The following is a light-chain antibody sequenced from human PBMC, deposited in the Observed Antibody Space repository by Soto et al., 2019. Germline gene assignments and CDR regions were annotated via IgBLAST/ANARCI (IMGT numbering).Light chain of an antibody. CDR1: QSISSY. CDR2: AAS. J-gene: IGKJ4*01. Sequence: DIQMTQSPSSLSASVGDRVTITCRASQSISSYLNWYQQKPGKAPKLLIYAASSLQSGVPSRFSGSGSGTDFTLTISSLQPEDFATYYCQQSSSTPPLTFGGGNKVEIK. CDR3: QQSSSTPPLT. V-gene: IGKV1-39*01.